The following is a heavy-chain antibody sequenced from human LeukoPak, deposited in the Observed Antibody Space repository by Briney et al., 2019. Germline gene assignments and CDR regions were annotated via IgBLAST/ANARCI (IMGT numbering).Heavy chain of an antibody. D-gene: IGHD3-22*01. CDR1: DYSISSGYF. J-gene: IGHJ4*02. CDR2: IYYSGST. V-gene: IGHV4-59*01. Sequence: SETLSLTCVASDYSISSGYFWGWIRQPPGKGLEWIGYIYYSGSTNYNPSLKSRVTISVDTSKNQFSLKLSSVTAADTAVYYCARGLGARVWYYYDSSGYYTLDYWGQGTLVTVSS. CDR3: ARGLGARVWYYYDSSGYYTLDY.